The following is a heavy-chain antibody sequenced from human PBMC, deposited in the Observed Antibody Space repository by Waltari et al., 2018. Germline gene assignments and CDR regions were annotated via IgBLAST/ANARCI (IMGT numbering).Heavy chain of an antibody. CDR1: GYTFTDYY. Sequence: EVQLVQSGAEVKKPGATVKISCKVSGYTFTDYYMHWVQQAPGKGLEWMGLVDPEDGETIYAKKFQGMVTRTADTSTDTAYMELSSLRSEDTAVYYCATAPARGQQLVWKGYNWFDPWGQGTLVTVSS. V-gene: IGHV1-69-2*01. D-gene: IGHD6-13*01. CDR3: ATAPARGQQLVWKGYNWFDP. CDR2: VDPEDGET. J-gene: IGHJ5*02.